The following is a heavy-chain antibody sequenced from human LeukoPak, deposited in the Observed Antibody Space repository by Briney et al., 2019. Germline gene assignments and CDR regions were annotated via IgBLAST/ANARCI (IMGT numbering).Heavy chain of an antibody. D-gene: IGHD6-19*01. CDR1: GFTFSSYS. Sequence: GGSLRLSCAASGFTFSSYSMNWVRQAPGKGLEWVSYISSSSSTIYYADSAKGRFTISRDNSKNTLYLQMNSLRAEDTAVYYCAKGAGYSSGWYYFDYWGQGTLVTVSS. J-gene: IGHJ4*02. CDR2: ISSSSSTI. V-gene: IGHV3-48*01. CDR3: AKGAGYSSGWYYFDY.